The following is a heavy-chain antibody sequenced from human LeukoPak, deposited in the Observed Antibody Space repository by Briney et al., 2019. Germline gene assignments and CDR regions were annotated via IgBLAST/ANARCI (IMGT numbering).Heavy chain of an antibody. CDR2: ISSSSSYI. D-gene: IGHD3-22*01. Sequence: GRSLRLSCAASGFTFSSYSMNWVRQAPGKGLEWVSSISSSSSYIYYADSVKGRFTISRDNAKNSLYLQMNSLRAEDTAVYYCARDLRSDYYDSSGYPGFDYWGQGALVTVSS. V-gene: IGHV3-21*01. CDR1: GFTFSSYS. J-gene: IGHJ4*02. CDR3: ARDLRSDYYDSSGYPGFDY.